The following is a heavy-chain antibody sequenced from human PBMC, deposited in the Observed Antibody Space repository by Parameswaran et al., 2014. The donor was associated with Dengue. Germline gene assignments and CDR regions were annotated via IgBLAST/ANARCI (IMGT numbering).Heavy chain of an antibody. V-gene: IGHV3-15*01. CDR3: ATSTRRWDYFDF. Sequence: RWIRQPPGKGLEWVGRIKTKTDGGTTDYAAPVKGRFTFSRDDSTNTLYLQMNSLKTEDTAMYYCATSTRRWDYFDFWGQGTLVTVSS. D-gene: IGHD2-2*01. J-gene: IGHJ4*02. CDR2: IKTKTDGGTT.